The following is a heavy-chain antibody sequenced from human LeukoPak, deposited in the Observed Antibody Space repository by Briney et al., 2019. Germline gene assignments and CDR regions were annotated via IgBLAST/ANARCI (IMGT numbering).Heavy chain of an antibody. Sequence: GGSLRPSCAASGFTFSSYEMNWVRQAPGKGLEWVSYISSSGSTIYYADSVKGRFTISRDNAKNSLYLQMNSLRAEDAAVYYCAELGITMIGGVWGKGTTVTISS. CDR3: AELGITMIGGV. D-gene: IGHD3-10*02. V-gene: IGHV3-48*03. CDR1: GFTFSSYE. J-gene: IGHJ6*04. CDR2: ISSSGSTI.